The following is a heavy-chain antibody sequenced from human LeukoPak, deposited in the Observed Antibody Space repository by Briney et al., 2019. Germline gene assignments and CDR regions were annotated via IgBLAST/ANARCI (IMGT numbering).Heavy chain of an antibody. D-gene: IGHD2-8*02. CDR2: IYPGDSDT. CDR1: GYTFTNYW. J-gene: IGHJ4*02. CDR3: ARYYCTGGVCPTYFDY. Sequence: GESLKISCKGSGYTFTNYWIAWVRQMPGKGLEWMGIIYPGDSDTRYSPSFQGQVTISADKSSSTAYLQWSSLKTSDTAMYFCARYYCTGGVCPTYFDYWGQGTLVTVSS. V-gene: IGHV5-51*01.